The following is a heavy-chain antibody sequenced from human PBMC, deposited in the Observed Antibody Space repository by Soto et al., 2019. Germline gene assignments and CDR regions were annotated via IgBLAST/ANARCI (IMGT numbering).Heavy chain of an antibody. D-gene: IGHD3-22*01. V-gene: IGHV3-23*01. J-gene: IGHJ4*02. CDR1: GFTFSSYA. CDR2: ISGSGGST. Sequence: PVGSLRLSCAASGFTFSSYAMSWVRQAPGKGLEWVSAISGSGGSTYYADSVKGRFTISRDNSKNTLYLQMNSLRAEDTAVYYCAGGTYYYDSSGYFGAPAGYWGQGTLVTVSS. CDR3: AGGTYYYDSSGYFGAPAGY.